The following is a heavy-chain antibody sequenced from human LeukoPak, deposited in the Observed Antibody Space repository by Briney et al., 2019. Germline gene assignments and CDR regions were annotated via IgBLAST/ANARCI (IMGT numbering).Heavy chain of an antibody. D-gene: IGHD2-2*01. CDR1: GGSISSYY. Sequence: PSETLSLTCTVSGGSISSYYWSWIRQPPGKGLEWIGSIYYSGSTYYNPSLKSRVTISVDTSKNQFSLKLSSVTAADTAVYYCARQGDTSCWENWGQGTLVTVSS. CDR2: IYYSGST. J-gene: IGHJ4*02. V-gene: IGHV4-59*05. CDR3: ARQGDTSCWEN.